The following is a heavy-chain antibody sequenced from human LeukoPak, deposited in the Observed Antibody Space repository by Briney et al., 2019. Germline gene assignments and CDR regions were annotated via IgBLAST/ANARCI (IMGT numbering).Heavy chain of an antibody. Sequence: GGSLRLSCAASGFTFSSYAMSWVRQAPGKGLEWVSAISGSGDSTYYADSVEGRFTISRDKSKNTLYLQINSLRAEDTAVYYRAKSHRGYVPRRTYYYYMDIWGKGTTVTVSS. J-gene: IGHJ6*03. D-gene: IGHD5-12*01. CDR2: ISGSGDST. V-gene: IGHV3-23*01. CDR1: GFTFSSYA. CDR3: AKSHRGYVPRRTYYYYMDI.